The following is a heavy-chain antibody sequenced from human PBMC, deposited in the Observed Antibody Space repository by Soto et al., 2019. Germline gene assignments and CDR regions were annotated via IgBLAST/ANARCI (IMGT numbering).Heavy chain of an antibody. J-gene: IGHJ3*01. V-gene: IGHV1-69*01. CDR2: IIPISGTA. CDR3: ARSGVVVNAFDV. Sequence: QVQLVQSGAEVKKPGSSVKVSCKASGGIFSNYAISWVRQVPGQGLEWMGGIIPISGTANYAQKFQGRVTITADESTRTAYMELSSLRFEDTAVYYCARSGVVVNAFDVWGQGTMVTVSS. CDR1: GGIFSNYA. D-gene: IGHD2-21*01.